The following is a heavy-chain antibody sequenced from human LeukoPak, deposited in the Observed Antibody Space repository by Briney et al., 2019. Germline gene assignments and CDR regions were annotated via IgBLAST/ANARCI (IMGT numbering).Heavy chain of an antibody. CDR3: ARFTRAVAGNWFDP. CDR1: GYTFTSYA. V-gene: IGHV1-3*01. J-gene: IGHJ5*02. CDR2: INAGNGNT. Sequence: ASVKASCKASGYTFTSYAMHWVRQAPGQRLEWMGWINAGNGNTKYSQKFQGRVTITRDTSASTAYMELSSLRSEDTAVYYCARFTRAVAGNWFDPWGQGTLVTVPS. D-gene: IGHD6-19*01.